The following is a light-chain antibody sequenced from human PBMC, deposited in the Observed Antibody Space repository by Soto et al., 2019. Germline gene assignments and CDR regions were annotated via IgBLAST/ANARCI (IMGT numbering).Light chain of an antibody. J-gene: IGLJ3*02. V-gene: IGLV2-14*01. CDR3: SSFTGSTTWV. Sequence: QSALTQPASLSGSPGQSITMFCTGTSNDVGGYNYVSWYQQHPGKAPKLIIYEVSNRPSGISSRFSGSKSANTASLTISVLQAEDEAEYYCSSFTGSTTWVFGGGTKLTVL. CDR2: EVS. CDR1: SNDVGGYNY.